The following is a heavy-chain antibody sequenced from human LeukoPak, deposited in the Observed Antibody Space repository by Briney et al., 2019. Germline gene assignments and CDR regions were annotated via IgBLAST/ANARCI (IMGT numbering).Heavy chain of an antibody. V-gene: IGHV4-4*09. D-gene: IGHD3-10*01. CDR1: GGSISGHY. CDR2: IYTSGST. Sequence: SETLSLTCTVSGGSISGHYWSWIRQPPGKGLEWIGYIYTSGSTNYNPSLKSRVTISVDTSKNQFSLKLSSVTAADTAVYYCASIWFGEQDMDVWGKGTTVTVSS. J-gene: IGHJ6*03. CDR3: ASIWFGEQDMDV.